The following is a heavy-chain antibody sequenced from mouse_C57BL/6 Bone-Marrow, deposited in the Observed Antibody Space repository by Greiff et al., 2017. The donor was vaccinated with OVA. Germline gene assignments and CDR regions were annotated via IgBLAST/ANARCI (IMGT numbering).Heavy chain of an antibody. Sequence: QVQLQQPGAELVKPGASVKLSCKASGYTFTSYWMQWVKQRPGQGLEWIGEIDPSDSYTNYNQKFKGKATLTVDTSSSTAYMQLSSLTSEDSAVYYCAPLTWGGAYWGKGTLVTVSA. CDR3: APLTWGGAY. V-gene: IGHV1-50*01. D-gene: IGHD4-1*01. CDR1: GYTFTSYW. J-gene: IGHJ3*01. CDR2: IDPSDSYT.